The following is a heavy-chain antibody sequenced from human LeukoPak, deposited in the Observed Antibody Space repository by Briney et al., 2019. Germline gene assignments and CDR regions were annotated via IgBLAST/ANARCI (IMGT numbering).Heavy chain of an antibody. D-gene: IGHD1-26*01. CDR3: ARDPYSGNYGTYYYYYMDV. V-gene: IGHV3-21*01. CDR1: GFTFSNYN. J-gene: IGHJ6*03. CDR2: ITSSGTYT. Sequence: PGGSLRLSCADSGFTFSNYNMNWVRQAPGKAMEWVSSITSSGTYTFYADSVKGRFTISRDNAKNSLYLQMESLGPEDTAVYYCARDPYSGNYGTYYYYYMDVWGKGTTVTISS.